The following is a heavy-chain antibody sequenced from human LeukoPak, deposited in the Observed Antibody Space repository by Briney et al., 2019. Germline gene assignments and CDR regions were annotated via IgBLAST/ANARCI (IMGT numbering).Heavy chain of an antibody. CDR2: IKSKTDGGTT. D-gene: IGHD3-22*01. CDR3: KIEDYYDSSGYFGDC. CDR1: GFTFSNAW. Sequence: PGGSLRLSCAASGFTFSNAWMSWVRQAPGKGLEWVGRIKSKTDGGTTDYAAPVKGRFTISRDDSKNTLYLQMNSLKTEDTAVYYCKIEDYYDSSGYFGDCWGQGTLVTVSS. V-gene: IGHV3-15*01. J-gene: IGHJ4*02.